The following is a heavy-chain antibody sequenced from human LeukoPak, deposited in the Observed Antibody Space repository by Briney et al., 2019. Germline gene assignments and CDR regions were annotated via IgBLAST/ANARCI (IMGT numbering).Heavy chain of an antibody. V-gene: IGHV3-23*01. D-gene: IGHD2-8*01. Sequence: GRSLRLSCAASGFTFSSYVMSWVRQAPGKGLEWVSTISGGGGATYYADSVKGRFTISRDNSKNTLFLQMESLRAEDTAVYYCAKYAPQLDWYIDLWGRGTLVTVSS. J-gene: IGHJ2*01. CDR2: ISGGGGAT. CDR3: AKYAPQLDWYIDL. CDR1: GFTFSSYV.